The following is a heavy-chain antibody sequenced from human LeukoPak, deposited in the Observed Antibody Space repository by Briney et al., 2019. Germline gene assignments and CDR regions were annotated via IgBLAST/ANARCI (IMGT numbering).Heavy chain of an antibody. D-gene: IGHD2-2*02. CDR1: EFTFSSYW. Sequence: GGSLRLSCAASEFTFSSYWMSWVRQAPGKGLEWVANIKQDGSEKYYVDSVKGRFTISRDNAKNSLYLQMNSLRAEDTAVYYCARGPVYCSSTSCYTGFDYWGQGTLVTVSS. CDR3: ARGPVYCSSTSCYTGFDY. J-gene: IGHJ4*02. V-gene: IGHV3-7*03. CDR2: IKQDGSEK.